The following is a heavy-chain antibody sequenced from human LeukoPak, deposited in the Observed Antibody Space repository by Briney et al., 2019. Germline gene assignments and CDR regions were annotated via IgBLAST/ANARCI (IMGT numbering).Heavy chain of an antibody. J-gene: IGHJ4*02. CDR1: GFTFDTYW. CDR3: AKDQGARITMVRGVSFDY. CDR2: ISGSGGST. D-gene: IGHD3-10*01. Sequence: GGSLRLSCAASGFTFDTYWMSWVRQAPGKGLEWVSAISGSGGSTYYADSVKGRFTISRDNSKNTLYLQMNSLRAEDTAVYYCAKDQGARITMVRGVSFDYWGQGTLVTVSS. V-gene: IGHV3-23*01.